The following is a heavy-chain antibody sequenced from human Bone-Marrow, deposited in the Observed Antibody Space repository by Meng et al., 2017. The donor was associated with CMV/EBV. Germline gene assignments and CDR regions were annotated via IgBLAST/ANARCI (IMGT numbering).Heavy chain of an antibody. J-gene: IGHJ4*02. CDR2: IIPILNTP. Sequence: SVKVSCKASGVTFSSYAISWVRQAPGQGLEWMGGIIPILNTPHYAQKFQGRVTITTDESTSTAYMELSSLRSEDTAVYYCARGDTGIAALWGQGTLVTVSS. D-gene: IGHD6-13*01. V-gene: IGHV1-69*05. CDR1: GVTFSSYA. CDR3: ARGDTGIAAL.